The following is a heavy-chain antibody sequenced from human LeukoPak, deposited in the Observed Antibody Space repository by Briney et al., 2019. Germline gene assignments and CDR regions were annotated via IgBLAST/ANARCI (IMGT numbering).Heavy chain of an antibody. CDR1: GGSISSYY. D-gene: IGHD4-23*01. V-gene: IGHV4-59*08. CDR2: IYYSGST. CDR3: ARHVVTASGAFDI. J-gene: IGHJ3*02. Sequence: SETLSLTCTVSGGSISSYYWSWIRQPPGKGLEWIGYIYYSGSTNYNPSLKSRVTISVDTSKNQFSLKLSSVTAADTAVYYCARHVVTASGAFDIWGQGTMATVSS.